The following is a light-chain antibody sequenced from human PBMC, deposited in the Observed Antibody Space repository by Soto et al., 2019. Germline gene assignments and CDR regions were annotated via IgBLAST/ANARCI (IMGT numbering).Light chain of an antibody. V-gene: IGKV1-33*01. CDR1: QDISKF. Sequence: DIQMTQSPSSLSASVGDRVSFTCQASQDISKFLNWYQHKPVQAPSLLIYDASKSQFGVPSRFSGSGAGTDFTFTISSLQPEDNATYYCQQDDNRPFTFGPGTKVDVK. CDR2: DAS. CDR3: QQDDNRPFT. J-gene: IGKJ3*01.